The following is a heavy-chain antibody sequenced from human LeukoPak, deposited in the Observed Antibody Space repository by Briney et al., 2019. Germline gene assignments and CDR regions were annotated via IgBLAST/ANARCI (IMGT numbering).Heavy chain of an antibody. J-gene: IGHJ6*03. CDR2: INPNSGGT. CDR3: ARDVLRFLEWLVVPYYYMDV. Sequence: GASVKVSCKASGYSFTGYYMHWVRQAPGQGLEWMGWINPNSGGTKYAQKFKGRVTMTRDTSISTAYMELSRLRSDDTAVYYCARDVLRFLEWLVVPYYYMDVWGKGTTVTVSS. D-gene: IGHD3-3*01. V-gene: IGHV1-2*02. CDR1: GYSFTGYY.